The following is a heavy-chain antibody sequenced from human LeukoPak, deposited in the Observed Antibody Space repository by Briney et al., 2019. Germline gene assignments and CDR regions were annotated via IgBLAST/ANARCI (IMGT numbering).Heavy chain of an antibody. CDR3: ARDRYYAFEI. V-gene: IGHV3-48*02. J-gene: IGHJ3*02. CDR1: GVTFSGDS. CDR2: ISSRSSGN. D-gene: IGHD1-1*01. Sequence: GGSLRLSCAVSGVTFSGDSMSWVRQAPGKGLEWLSYISSRSSGNYYADSVKGGFTISRDNSKSTLYLQMNTLTDDDTAVYYCARDRYYAFEIWGQGTMVTVSS.